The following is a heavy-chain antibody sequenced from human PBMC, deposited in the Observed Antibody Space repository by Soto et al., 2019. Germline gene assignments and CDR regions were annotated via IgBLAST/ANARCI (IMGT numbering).Heavy chain of an antibody. CDR2: FDPEDGET. Sequence: GASVKVSCKVSGYTLTELSMHWVRQAPGKGLEWMGGFDPEDGETIYAQKFQGRVTMTEDTSTDTAYMELSSLRSEDTAVYYCAKIVGATWWFDPRGQGTLVTVSS. CDR3: AKIVGATWWFDP. CDR1: GYTLTELS. D-gene: IGHD1-26*01. J-gene: IGHJ5*02. V-gene: IGHV1-24*01.